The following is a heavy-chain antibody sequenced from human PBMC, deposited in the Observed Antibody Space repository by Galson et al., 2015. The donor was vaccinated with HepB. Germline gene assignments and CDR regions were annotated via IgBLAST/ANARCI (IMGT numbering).Heavy chain of an antibody. Sequence: SLRLSCAASGFTFSSYAMSWVRQAPGKGLEWVSAISGSGGSTYYADSVKGRFTISRDNSKNTLYLQMNSLRAEDTAVYYCARRSLTTVTYYYYGMDVWGQGTTVTVSS. V-gene: IGHV3-23*01. J-gene: IGHJ6*02. CDR2: ISGSGGST. D-gene: IGHD4-11*01. CDR1: GFTFSSYA. CDR3: ARRSLTTVTYYYYGMDV.